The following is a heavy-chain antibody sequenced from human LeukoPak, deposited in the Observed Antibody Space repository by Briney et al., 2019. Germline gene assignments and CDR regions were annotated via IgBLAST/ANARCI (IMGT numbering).Heavy chain of an antibody. D-gene: IGHD6-6*01. CDR2: ISGSGDST. CDR1: GFTFSSYA. J-gene: IGHJ4*02. Sequence: GGSLRLSCAASGFTFSSYAMSWVRQAPGKGLEWVSAISGSGDSTYYADSVKGRFTISRDNSKNTLYLQMNSLRAEDTAVYYCAKEFRGVAARSFPYLIDYWGQGTLVTVSS. V-gene: IGHV3-23*01. CDR3: AKEFRGVAARSFPYLIDY.